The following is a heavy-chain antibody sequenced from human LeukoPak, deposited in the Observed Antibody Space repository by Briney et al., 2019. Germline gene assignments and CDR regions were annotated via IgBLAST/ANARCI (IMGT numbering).Heavy chain of an antibody. CDR2: IYYSGST. Sequence: SETLSLTCTVSGGSISSYYWSWIRQPPGKGLERIGYIYYSGSTNYNPSLKSRVTISVDTSKNQFSLKLSSVTAADTAVYYCASLPLRFLEWLLYDYWGQGTLVTVSS. CDR3: ASLPLRFLEWLLYDY. V-gene: IGHV4-59*08. D-gene: IGHD3-3*01. J-gene: IGHJ4*02. CDR1: GGSISSYY.